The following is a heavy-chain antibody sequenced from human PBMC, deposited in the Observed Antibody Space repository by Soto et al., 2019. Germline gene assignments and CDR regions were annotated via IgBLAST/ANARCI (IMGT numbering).Heavy chain of an antibody. CDR1: GGSISSYY. CDR2: IYYSGST. CDR3: ARAPGRWELPLPDAFDI. J-gene: IGHJ3*02. D-gene: IGHD1-26*01. V-gene: IGHV4-59*01. Sequence: QVQLQESGPGLVKPSETLSLTCTVSGGSISSYYWSWIRQPPGKGLEWIGYIYYSGSTNYNPSLKSRVTISVDTSKNQFSLKLSTVTAADTAVYYCARAPGRWELPLPDAFDIWGQGTMVTVSS.